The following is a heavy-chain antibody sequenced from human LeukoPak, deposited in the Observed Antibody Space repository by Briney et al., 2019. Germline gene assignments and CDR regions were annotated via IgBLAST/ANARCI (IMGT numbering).Heavy chain of an antibody. CDR1: GFPFSSFS. D-gene: IGHD6-13*01. V-gene: IGHV3-21*01. Sequence: GGSLRLSCAASGFPFSSFSMDWVRQAPGKGLEWVSSISCSSRYIYYADSVKGRFTISRDNAKNSLYLQMNSLRADDTAVYYCAREVGRSAALWGQGTLVTVSS. CDR2: ISCSSRYI. CDR3: AREVGRSAAL. J-gene: IGHJ4*02.